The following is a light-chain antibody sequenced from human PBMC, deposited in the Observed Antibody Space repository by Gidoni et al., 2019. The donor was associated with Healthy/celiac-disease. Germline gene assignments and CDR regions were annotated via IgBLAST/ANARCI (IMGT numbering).Light chain of an antibody. CDR2: GNS. J-gene: IGLJ1*01. Sequence: QSVLTQPPSVSGAPGQRVTISCTGSSSNIGAGYDVPWYQHLPGTAPKLLIYGNSNRPSGVPDRFSCSKSGTSASLAITGLQAEDEADYYCQSYDSSLSAYVFGTGTKVTVL. V-gene: IGLV1-40*01. CDR3: QSYDSSLSAYV. CDR1: SSNIGAGYD.